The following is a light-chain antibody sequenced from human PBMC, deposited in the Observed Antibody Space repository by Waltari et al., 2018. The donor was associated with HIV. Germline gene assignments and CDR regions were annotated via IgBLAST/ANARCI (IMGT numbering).Light chain of an antibody. Sequence: SYVLTQPPSVSVAPGKTATISCGGNNLGSKSVQWYQQKPGQAPILVSYYENDRPSGIPERFSGSISGTTATLTISRVEAGDEADYYCQVWDSGSDQVVFGGGTKLTVL. CDR3: QVWDSGSDQVV. V-gene: IGLV3-21*04. J-gene: IGLJ2*01. CDR2: YEN. CDR1: NLGSKS.